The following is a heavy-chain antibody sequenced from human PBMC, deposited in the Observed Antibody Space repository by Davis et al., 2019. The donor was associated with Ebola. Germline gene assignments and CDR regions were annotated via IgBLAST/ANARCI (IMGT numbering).Heavy chain of an antibody. D-gene: IGHD3-3*01. J-gene: IGHJ3*02. V-gene: IGHV3-7*01. CDR3: ARVRMEYYDFWSGYYTGAFDI. Sequence: GGSLRLSCAASGFTFSSYWMSWVRQAPGKGLEWVANIKQDGSEKYYVDSVKGRFTISRDNAKNPLYLQMNSLRAEDTAVYYCARVRMEYYDFWSGYYTGAFDIWGQGTMVTVSS. CDR2: IKQDGSEK. CDR1: GFTFSSYW.